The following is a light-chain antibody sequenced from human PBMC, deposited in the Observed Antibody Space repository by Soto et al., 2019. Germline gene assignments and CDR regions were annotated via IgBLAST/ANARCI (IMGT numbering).Light chain of an antibody. Sequence: DLQMTQSPSSLSASVGDRVTITCRASQTISSWLAWYQQKPGKAPKLLIYKASTLKSGVPSRFSGSGSGTEFTLTISSLQPDDFATYYCQHYNSYSEAFGRGTKVELK. J-gene: IGKJ1*01. CDR1: QTISSW. CDR2: KAS. V-gene: IGKV1-5*03. CDR3: QHYNSYSEA.